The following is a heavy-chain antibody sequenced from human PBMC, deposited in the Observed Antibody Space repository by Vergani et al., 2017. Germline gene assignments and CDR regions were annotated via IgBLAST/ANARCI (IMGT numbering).Heavy chain of an antibody. CDR2: IYYSGST. CDR1: GGSISSGDYY. V-gene: IGHV4-30-4*08. Sequence: QVQLQESGPGLVKPSQTLSLTCTVSGGSISSGDYYWSWIRQPPGKGLEWIGYIYYSGSTYYNPSLKSRVTISVDTSKNQFSLKLSSVTAADTAVYYCARYSPVPAYHYYGSGSYPYYFDYWGQGTLVTVSS. J-gene: IGHJ4*02. CDR3: ARYSPVPAYHYYGSGSYPYYFDY. D-gene: IGHD3-10*01.